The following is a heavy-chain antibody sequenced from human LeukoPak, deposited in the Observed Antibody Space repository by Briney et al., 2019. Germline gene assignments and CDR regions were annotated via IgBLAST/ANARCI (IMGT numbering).Heavy chain of an antibody. CDR3: ARGGGITYYYDSSGYHFDY. V-gene: IGHV1-2*02. D-gene: IGHD3-22*01. J-gene: IGHJ4*02. CDR1: GYTFTGYY. Sequence: GASVKVSCKASGYTFTGYYMHWVRQAPGQGLEWMGWINPNSGGTNYAQKFQGRVTMTRDTSISTAYMELSSLRSEDTAVYYCARGGGITYYYDSSGYHFDYWGQGTLVTVSS. CDR2: INPNSGGT.